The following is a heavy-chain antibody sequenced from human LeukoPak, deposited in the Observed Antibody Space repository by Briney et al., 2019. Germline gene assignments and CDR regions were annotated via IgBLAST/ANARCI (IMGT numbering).Heavy chain of an antibody. D-gene: IGHD3-10*01. CDR1: GGSISSYY. J-gene: IGHJ5*02. Sequence: PSETLSLTCTVSGGSISSYYGSWVRQPPGQGLEWEGYIYYIGSTNYNPSLKSRVTISVDTSKNQFSMKLSSVTAADTAVYYCARGYYYGSGSYPWFDPWGQGTLATVSS. CDR3: ARGYYYGSGSYPWFDP. V-gene: IGHV4-59*08. CDR2: IYYIGST.